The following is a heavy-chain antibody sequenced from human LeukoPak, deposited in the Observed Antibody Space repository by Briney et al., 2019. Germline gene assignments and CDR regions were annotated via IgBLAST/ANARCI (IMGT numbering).Heavy chain of an antibody. J-gene: IGHJ4*02. D-gene: IGHD6-19*01. CDR1: GGSISSGSYF. CDR2: VYTSGRT. Sequence: SETLSLTCTVSGGSISSGSYFWTWIRQPAGKGLEWIGRVYTSGRTDYNPSLKSRVTISVDTSKNQFSLNLTSVTAADTAVYYCARERGQWLVFLDSWGQGTLVTVSS. V-gene: IGHV4-61*02. CDR3: ARERGQWLVFLDS.